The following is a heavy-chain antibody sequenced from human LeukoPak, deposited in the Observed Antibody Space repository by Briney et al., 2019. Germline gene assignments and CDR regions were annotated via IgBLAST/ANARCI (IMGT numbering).Heavy chain of an antibody. D-gene: IGHD5-12*01. CDR1: GNSISSGDNY. CDR2: IYTSGST. J-gene: IGHJ4*02. V-gene: IGHV4-61*02. Sequence: SQTLSLTCTVSGNSISSGDNYWSWIRQPAGKGLEWIGRIYTSGSTNYNPSLKSRVTISGDTSKNQFSLKLSSVTAADTAVYYCARDNSGYDYWGQGTLVTVSS. CDR3: ARDNSGYDY.